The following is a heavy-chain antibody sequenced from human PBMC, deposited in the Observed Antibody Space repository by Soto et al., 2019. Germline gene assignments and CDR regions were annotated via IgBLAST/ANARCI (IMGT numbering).Heavy chain of an antibody. CDR1: GFTFSLYG. CDR3: ARDSGYDRKSYYFDY. Sequence: PGGSLRLSCAASGFTFSLYGMHWVRQAPGKGLEWVAVIWYDGSNKYYADSVKGRFTISRDNSKNTLYLQMNSLRAEDTAVYYCARDSGYDRKSYYFDYWGQGTLVTVSS. D-gene: IGHD5-12*01. V-gene: IGHV3-33*01. CDR2: IWYDGSNK. J-gene: IGHJ4*02.